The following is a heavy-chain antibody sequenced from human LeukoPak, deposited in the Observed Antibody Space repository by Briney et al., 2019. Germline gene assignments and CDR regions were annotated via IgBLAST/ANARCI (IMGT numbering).Heavy chain of an antibody. CDR3: TTDYTNFDY. CDR1: VTFSNAW. D-gene: IGHD3-16*01. V-gene: IGHV3-15*01. J-gene: IGHJ4*02. CDR2: IKSKTDGGTT. Sequence: GGSLRLSCAASVTFSNAWMSWVRQAPGKGLEWVGRIKSKTDGGTTDYAAHVKGRFTISRDDSKNTLYLQMNSLKTEDTAVYYCTTDYTNFDYWGQGTLVTVSS.